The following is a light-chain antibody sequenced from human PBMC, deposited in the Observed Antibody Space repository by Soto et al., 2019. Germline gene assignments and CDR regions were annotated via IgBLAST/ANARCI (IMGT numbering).Light chain of an antibody. J-gene: IGKJ3*01. V-gene: IGKV3-15*01. CDR3: QHYNHWPPAFT. Sequence: EIVMTQSPATLSVSPGERATLSCRASQSLSSNLAWYQQKPGQPPRLLIYGASTRASGIPARFSGSVSGTEFTLTITSLQSEEFALYYCQHYNHWPPAFTFGPGTKLDL. CDR2: GAS. CDR1: QSLSSN.